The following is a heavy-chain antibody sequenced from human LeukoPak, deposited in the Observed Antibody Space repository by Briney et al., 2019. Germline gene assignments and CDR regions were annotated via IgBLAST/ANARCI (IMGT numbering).Heavy chain of an antibody. CDR2: IYYSGST. CDR3: ARVDIVATINRGYYYYYYGMDV. V-gene: IGHV4-39*01. J-gene: IGHJ6*02. Sequence: SETLSLTCTVSGGSISSSSYYWGWIRQPPGKGLEWIGSIYYSGSTYYNPSLKSRVTISVDTSKNQFSLKLSSVTAADTAVYYCARVDIVATINRGYYYYYYGMDVWGQGTTVTVSS. D-gene: IGHD5-12*01. CDR1: GGSISSSSYY.